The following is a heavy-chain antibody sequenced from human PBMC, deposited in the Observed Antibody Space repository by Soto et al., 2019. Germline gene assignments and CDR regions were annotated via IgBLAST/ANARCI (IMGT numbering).Heavy chain of an antibody. V-gene: IGHV5-10-1*01. Sequence: GESLKISCKGSGYSFTSYWISWVRQMPGKGLEWMGRIDPSDSYTNYSPSFQGHVTISADKSISTAYLQWSSLKASDTAMYYCARRDPPIAAPDDYWGQGTLVTVSS. D-gene: IGHD6-6*01. J-gene: IGHJ4*02. CDR3: ARRDPPIAAPDDY. CDR1: GYSFTSYW. CDR2: IDPSDSYT.